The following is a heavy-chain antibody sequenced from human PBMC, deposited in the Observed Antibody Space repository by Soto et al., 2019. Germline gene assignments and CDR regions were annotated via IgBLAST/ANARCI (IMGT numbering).Heavy chain of an antibody. D-gene: IGHD1-26*01. V-gene: IGHV3-23*01. Sequence: PEGCLRLSCAASGITFSTFSMNWVRQAPGKGLEWVSGITGGSGFTFYADSVKGRFTISRDDSENTLFLQMSSLRAEDTAKYYCAKSGPTNYFDFWGQGTLVTVSS. J-gene: IGHJ4*02. CDR2: ITGGSGFT. CDR1: GITFSTFS. CDR3: AKSGPTNYFDF.